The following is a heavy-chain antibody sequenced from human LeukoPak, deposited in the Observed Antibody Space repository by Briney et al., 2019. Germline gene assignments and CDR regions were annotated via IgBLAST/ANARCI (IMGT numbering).Heavy chain of an antibody. CDR1: GGSFSRNA. V-gene: IGHV1-69*04. D-gene: IGHD2-2*02. CDR2: FIPILGIA. J-gene: IGHJ6*02. Sequence: ASVKVSCKASGGSFSRNAISWVRQAPGQGLEWVGRFIPILGIATYAQKFQGRVTITADRSTSTAYMELSSLRSEDTAVYYCARIQAVGVPVAIDAYYSYGMDVWGQGTAVTVSS. CDR3: ARIQAVGVPVAIDAYYSYGMDV.